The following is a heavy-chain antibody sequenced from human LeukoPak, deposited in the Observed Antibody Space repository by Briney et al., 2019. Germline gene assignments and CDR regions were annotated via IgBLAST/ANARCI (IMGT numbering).Heavy chain of an antibody. CDR3: VSFYETY. V-gene: IGHV3-74*01. D-gene: IGHD2/OR15-2a*01. CDR1: GNYW. CDR2: INRDGSWT. J-gene: IGHJ4*02. Sequence: GSLRLSCAASGNYWMHWVRQAPGKGLVWVSHINRDGSWTSYADSVKGRFTISKDNAKNTVYLQMNSLRAEDTAVYYCVSFYETYWGRGTLVTVSP.